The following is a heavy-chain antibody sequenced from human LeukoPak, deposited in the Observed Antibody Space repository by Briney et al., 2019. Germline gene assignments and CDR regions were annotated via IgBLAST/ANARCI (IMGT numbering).Heavy chain of an antibody. CDR2: IFASGST. D-gene: IGHD5-24*01. J-gene: IGHJ5*02. CDR1: GGSMRSGSYY. CDR3: ARDLVQMAQPAWFDP. V-gene: IGHV4-61*02. Sequence: PSETLSLTCIVSGGSMRSGSYYWGWIREPAGKGLEGIGRIFASGSTNYNPYLMSRVTISIDTSTNQSSPKLNSVTAADTAAYYCARDLVQMAQPAWFDPWGQGTLVTVSS.